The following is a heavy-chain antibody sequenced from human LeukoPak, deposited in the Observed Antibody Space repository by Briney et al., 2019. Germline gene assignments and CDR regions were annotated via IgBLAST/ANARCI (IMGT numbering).Heavy chain of an antibody. CDR2: ISSSGSYI. Sequence: KPGGSLRLSCAASGFTSSNYNINWVRQAPGKGLEWVSSISSSGSYIYYADSVKGRFTISRDNAKNSMFLQMNSLRAEDTAVYYCARGYSDWLRWGQGTQVTVSS. CDR3: ARGYSDWLR. CDR1: GFTSSNYN. D-gene: IGHD4-11*01. V-gene: IGHV3-21*01. J-gene: IGHJ4*02.